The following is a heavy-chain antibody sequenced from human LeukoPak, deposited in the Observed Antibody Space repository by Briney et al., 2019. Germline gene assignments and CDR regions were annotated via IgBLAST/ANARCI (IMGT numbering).Heavy chain of an antibody. CDR1: GGSISYYY. J-gene: IGHJ4*02. Sequence: SETLSLTCTVSGGSISYYYWSWIRQPPGKGLEWIGYVYYSGSTKYNPSLTSRLTRSVDTSMNQFSLKLSSVTAADMAVYYCARVVPDGYSDYWGQGTLVTVSS. V-gene: IGHV4-59*01. CDR2: VYYSGST. CDR3: ARVVPDGYSDY. D-gene: IGHD5-24*01.